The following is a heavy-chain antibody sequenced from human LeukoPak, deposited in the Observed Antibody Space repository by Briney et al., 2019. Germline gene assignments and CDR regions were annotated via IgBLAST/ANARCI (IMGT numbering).Heavy chain of an antibody. CDR2: INHSGST. V-gene: IGHV4-34*01. J-gene: IGHJ4*02. CDR1: GGSLSGYY. D-gene: IGHD3-22*01. Sequence: SETLSLTCAVYGGSLSGYYWSWIRQPPGKGLEWIGEINHSGSTNYNPSLKSRVTISVDTSKNQFSLKLSSVTAADTAVYYCARSLYYYDSSGYFYWGQGTLVTVSS. CDR3: ARSLYYYDSSGYFY.